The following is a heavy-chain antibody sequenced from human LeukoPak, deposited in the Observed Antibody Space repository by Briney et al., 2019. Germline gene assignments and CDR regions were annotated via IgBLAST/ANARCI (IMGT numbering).Heavy chain of an antibody. CDR3: ARVYDYVWGSYRYTGAFDI. Sequence: GGSLRLSCAASGFTFSSYAMSWVRQAPGKGLEWVSAISGSGGSTYYADSVKSRFTISRDNSKNTLYLQMNSLRAEDTAVYYCARVYDYVWGSYRYTGAFDIWGQGTMVTVSS. J-gene: IGHJ3*02. CDR2: ISGSGGST. V-gene: IGHV3-23*01. CDR1: GFTFSSYA. D-gene: IGHD3-16*02.